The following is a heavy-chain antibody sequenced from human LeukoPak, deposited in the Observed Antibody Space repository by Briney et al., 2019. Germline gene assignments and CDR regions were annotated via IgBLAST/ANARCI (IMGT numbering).Heavy chain of an antibody. J-gene: IGHJ4*02. Sequence: PSETLSLTCTASGGSISSSSYYWGWIRQPPGKGLEWIGSIYYSGSTYYNPSLKSRVTISVDTSKNQFSLKLSSVTAADTAVYYCASHAADTAMDPVDYWGQGTLVTVSS. CDR1: GGSISSSSYY. V-gene: IGHV4-39*01. CDR3: ASHAADTAMDPVDY. D-gene: IGHD5-18*01. CDR2: IYYSGST.